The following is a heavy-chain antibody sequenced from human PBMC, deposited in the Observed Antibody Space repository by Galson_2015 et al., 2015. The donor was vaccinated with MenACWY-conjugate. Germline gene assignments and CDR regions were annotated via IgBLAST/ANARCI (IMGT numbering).Heavy chain of an antibody. CDR2: INAGNGNT. J-gene: IGHJ5*02. D-gene: IGHD2-2*02. V-gene: IGHV1-3*01. Sequence: SVKVSCKASGYTFTSYAMHWVRQAPGQRLEWMGWINAGNGNTEYSQKFQGRVTITRDTSASTAYMELSSLRSEDTAVYYCARDIAAIRNWFDPWGQGTLVTVSS. CDR3: ARDIAAIRNWFDP. CDR1: GYTFTSYA.